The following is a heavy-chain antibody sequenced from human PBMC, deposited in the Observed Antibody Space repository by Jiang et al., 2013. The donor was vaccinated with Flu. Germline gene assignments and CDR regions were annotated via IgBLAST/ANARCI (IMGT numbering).Heavy chain of an antibody. CDR1: GFTFSSYA. D-gene: IGHD3-22*01. Sequence: VQLLESGGGVVQPGRSLRLSCAASGFTFSSYAMHWVRQAPGKGLEWVAVISYDGSNKYYADSVKGRFTISRDNSKNTLYLQMNSLRAEDTAVYYCARDSGRDYYDSSGLGDYWGQGTLVTVSS. CDR3: ARDSGRDYYDSSGLGDY. V-gene: IGHV3-30*04. CDR2: ISYDGSNK. J-gene: IGHJ4*02.